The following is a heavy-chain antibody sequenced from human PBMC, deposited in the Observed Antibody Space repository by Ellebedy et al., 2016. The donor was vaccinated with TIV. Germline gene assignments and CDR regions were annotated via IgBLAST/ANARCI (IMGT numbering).Heavy chain of an antibody. Sequence: ASVKVSCKASGYTFTSYAMHWVRQAPGQRLEWMGWINAGNGNTKYSQKFQGRVTITRDTSASTAYMELSSLRSEDTAVYYCARGDAVAGVDYWGQGTLVAVSS. CDR2: INAGNGNT. J-gene: IGHJ4*02. CDR1: GYTFTSYA. CDR3: ARGDAVAGVDY. D-gene: IGHD6-19*01. V-gene: IGHV1-3*01.